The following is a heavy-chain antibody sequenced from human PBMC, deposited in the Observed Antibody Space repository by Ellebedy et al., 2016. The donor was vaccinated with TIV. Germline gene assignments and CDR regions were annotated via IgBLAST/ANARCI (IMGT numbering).Heavy chain of an antibody. V-gene: IGHV6-1*01. J-gene: IGHJ4*02. Sequence: SQTLSLTCAISGDSVSSYSAIWHWIRQSPSRGLERLGRTYYRSKWYDDYAVSVRSRTTIKADTSKNQFSLQLNSVTPEDTAVYYCTRAGAGGAAGLFGSWGQGTLVTVSS. CDR3: TRAGAGGAAGLFGS. CDR1: GDSVSSYSAI. D-gene: IGHD6-13*01. CDR2: TYYRSKWYD.